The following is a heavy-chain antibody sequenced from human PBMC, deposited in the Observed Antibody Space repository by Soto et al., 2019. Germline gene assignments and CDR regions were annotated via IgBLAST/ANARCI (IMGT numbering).Heavy chain of an antibody. CDR3: AGDRWCCTFLDC. J-gene: IGHJ4*02. V-gene: IGHV3-30*04. CDR2: VSYDGRNK. D-gene: IGHD2-8*02. Sequence: QVQLVVSGGGVVQPGRSLRLSCGGYGFTFSKYAIHWVRQAPGKGLEWVAVVSYDGRNKYYADSVKGRFSISGDNSKNRDFVKMNRLMKEDRAVYYGAGDRWCCTFLDCWGQGALV. CDR1: GFTFSKYA.